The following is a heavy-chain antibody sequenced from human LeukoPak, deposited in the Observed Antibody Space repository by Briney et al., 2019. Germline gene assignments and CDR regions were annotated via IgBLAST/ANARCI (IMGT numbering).Heavy chain of an antibody. J-gene: IGHJ6*03. CDR1: GGSISSGSYY. V-gene: IGHV4-61*02. D-gene: IGHD5-18*01. Sequence: SQTLSLTCTVSGGSISSGSYYWSWIPQPAGKGLEWIGRIYTSGSTNYNASLKSRVTISVDTSKNQFSLKLSSVTAADTAVYYCARDRGYSYGYDYYYYMDVWGKGTTVTVSS. CDR2: IYTSGST. CDR3: ARDRGYSYGYDYYYYMDV.